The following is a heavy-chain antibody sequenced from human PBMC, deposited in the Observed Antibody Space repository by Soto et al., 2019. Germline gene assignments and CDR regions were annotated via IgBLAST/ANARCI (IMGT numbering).Heavy chain of an antibody. Sequence: ASVKVSCTASGYTFTSYGISCVRQAPGQGLEWMGWISAYNGNTNYAQKLQGRVTMTTDTSTSTAHMELSSLRSEDTAVYYCARVQGGDFRGYYYYGMDVWGQGTTVTVSS. D-gene: IGHD2-21*02. V-gene: IGHV1-18*01. CDR1: GYTFTSYG. CDR2: ISAYNGNT. J-gene: IGHJ6*02. CDR3: ARVQGGDFRGYYYYGMDV.